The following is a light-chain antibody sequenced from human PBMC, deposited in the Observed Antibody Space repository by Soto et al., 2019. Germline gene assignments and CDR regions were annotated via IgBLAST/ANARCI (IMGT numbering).Light chain of an antibody. V-gene: IGKV1-17*01. CDR3: LQHNSYPRT. CDR2: GAS. CDR1: QDIGSD. Sequence: DIQMTQSPSSLSASVGDRVTITCRASQDIGSDLGWFQQKPGQAPKRLIYGASSLQSGVPSRFSGSGSGTEFTLTISSLQPEDFATYYCLQHNSYPRTFGPGTKVDFK. J-gene: IGKJ3*01.